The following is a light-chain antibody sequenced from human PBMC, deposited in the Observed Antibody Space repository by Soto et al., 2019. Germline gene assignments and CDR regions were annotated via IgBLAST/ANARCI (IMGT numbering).Light chain of an antibody. V-gene: IGLV1-44*01. CDR1: SSNIGSNT. CDR3: AAWDDSLNGFV. CDR2: TNN. Sequence: QSVLTQPPSASGAPGQRVTISCSGSSSNIGSNTVNWYQQLPGTAPKLLICTNNQRPSGVRDRFSGSRSGTSASLAISGLQSEDEADYYCAAWDDSLNGFVFGTGTKVTVL. J-gene: IGLJ1*01.